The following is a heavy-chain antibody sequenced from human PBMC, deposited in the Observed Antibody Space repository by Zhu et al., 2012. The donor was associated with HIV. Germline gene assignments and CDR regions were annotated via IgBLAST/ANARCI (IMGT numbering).Heavy chain of an antibody. Sequence: QVQLQESGPGLVKPSETLSLTCTVSGGSISSHYWSWIRQPPGKGLEWIGYIYYSGSTNYNPSLKSRVTISVDTSKNQFSLKLSSVTAADTAVYYCARLPGVRIAVAGRAGFYDYWGQGTLVTVSS. V-gene: IGHV4-59*11. CDR2: IYYSGST. D-gene: IGHD6-19*01. CDR3: ARLPGVRIAVAGRAGFYDY. J-gene: IGHJ4*02. CDR1: GGSISSHY.